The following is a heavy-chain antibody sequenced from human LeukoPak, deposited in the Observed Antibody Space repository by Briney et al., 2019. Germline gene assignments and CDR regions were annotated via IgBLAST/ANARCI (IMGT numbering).Heavy chain of an antibody. J-gene: IGHJ4*02. CDR3: ARGYCTCTSCSENRYYFDS. CDR1: GGSITSAGYS. V-gene: IGHV4-61*02. D-gene: IGHD2-2*01. Sequence: KTSQTLSLTCTVSGGSITSAGYSWGWIRQPAGKGLEWIGRIYSSGSTNSNPSLKSRVTISVDTSKNQFSLKLSSVTAADTAVYYCARGYCTCTSCSENRYYFDSWGQGTLVTVSS. CDR2: IYSSGST.